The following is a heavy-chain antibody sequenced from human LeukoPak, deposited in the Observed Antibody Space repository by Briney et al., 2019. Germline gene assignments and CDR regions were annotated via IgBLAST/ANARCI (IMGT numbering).Heavy chain of an antibody. CDR2: ISAYNGNT. D-gene: IGHD3-3*01. V-gene: IGHV1-18*01. CDR1: GYTFTSYG. Sequence: ASVKVSCKASGYTFTSYGISWVRQAPGQGLEWMGWISAYNGNTNYAQKLQGRVTMTTDTSTSTAYMELRSLRSDDTAVYYCARIQEWMYYYYMDVWGKGTTVTVSS. J-gene: IGHJ6*03. CDR3: ARIQEWMYYYYMDV.